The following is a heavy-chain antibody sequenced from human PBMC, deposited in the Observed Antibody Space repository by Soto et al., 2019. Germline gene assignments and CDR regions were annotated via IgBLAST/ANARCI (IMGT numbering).Heavy chain of an antibody. CDR1: GDSTSNSNW. V-gene: IGHV4-4*02. J-gene: IGHJ2*01. D-gene: IGHD3-3*01. Sequence: QVQLQESGPGLVKPSGTLSLTCAVSGDSTSNSNWWSWVRQPPGKGLEWIGEVHYSGSTNYNPSLKTRVTISIDTSKNHFSLKVSSVTAADTAVYYCARRIYGDWYFDLWGRGTLGTVTS. CDR2: VHYSGST. CDR3: ARRIYGDWYFDL.